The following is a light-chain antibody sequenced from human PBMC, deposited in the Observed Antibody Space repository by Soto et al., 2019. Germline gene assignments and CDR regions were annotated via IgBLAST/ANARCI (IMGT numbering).Light chain of an antibody. V-gene: IGKV1-39*01. J-gene: IGKJ5*01. CDR2: GAS. CDR3: QQTDATPIT. CDR1: HPISNY. Sequence: DIPMTQSPSSLSASVGDRVTITCRASHPISNYLNWYQHRPGKAPKLLIYGASTLQSGVPSRFSGSESGTDFTLTITSLQPEDCATYYCQQTDATPITFGQGTRLEIK.